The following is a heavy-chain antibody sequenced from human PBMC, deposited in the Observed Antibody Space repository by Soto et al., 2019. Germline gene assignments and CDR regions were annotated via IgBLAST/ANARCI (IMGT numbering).Heavy chain of an antibody. CDR2: IYSAGST. CDR1: GLTVSSNY. V-gene: IGHV3-53*02. CDR3: ARVCTDTAKVFDY. J-gene: IGHJ4*02. Sequence: EVQLVETGGGLIQPGGSLRLSCAVSGLTVSSNYMSWVRQAPGKGLEWVSIIYSAGSTYYADSVKGRFTISRDNSKNTVYRQMNSLRDEDTAVYYCARVCTDTAKVFDYWGQGTLVNVSS. D-gene: IGHD5-18*01.